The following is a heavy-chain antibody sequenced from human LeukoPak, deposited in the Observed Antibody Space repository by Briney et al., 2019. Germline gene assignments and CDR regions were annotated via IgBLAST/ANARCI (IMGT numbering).Heavy chain of an antibody. J-gene: IGHJ4*02. D-gene: IGHD5-18*01. CDR3: ARGNTEIRSFDY. CDR2: TYFRSKWYN. CDR1: GDSVSSNSAA. V-gene: IGHV6-1*01. Sequence: SQTLSLTCAISGDSVSSNSAAWNWIRQSPSRGLEWLGRTYFRSKWYNDYAVSVKSRITINPDTSKNQFSLQLGSVTPEDTAVYYCARGNTEIRSFDYWGQGTLVTVSS.